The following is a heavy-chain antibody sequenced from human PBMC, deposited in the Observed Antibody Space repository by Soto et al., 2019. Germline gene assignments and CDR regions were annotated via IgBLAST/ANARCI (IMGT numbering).Heavy chain of an antibody. D-gene: IGHD4-17*01. CDR2: IKSKTDGGTA. CDR3: TTDYGWAFDI. V-gene: IGHV3-15*01. CDR1: GSTLSNAK. Sequence: EVQLVASGGGLVNPGESLRLSCAGSGSTLSNAKMTWVRQAPGKGLEWLGRIKSKTDGGTADYPAAVKGRFTISRDDSKDTLYLQLNSLKTEDTAVYYCTTDYGWAFDIWGQGTMVTVSS. J-gene: IGHJ3*02.